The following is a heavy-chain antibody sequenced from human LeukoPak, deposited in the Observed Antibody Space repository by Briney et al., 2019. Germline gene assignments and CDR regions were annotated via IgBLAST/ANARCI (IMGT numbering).Heavy chain of an antibody. V-gene: IGHV4-39*01. CDR1: GGSISSSSYY. D-gene: IGHD6-6*01. CDR2: IYYSGST. J-gene: IGHJ6*02. Sequence: PSETLSLTCTVSGGSISSSSYYWGWIRQPPGKGLEWIGSIYYSGSTYYNPSLKSRVTISVDTSKNQFSLKLSSVTAADTAVYYCARGYSSSSGFSYYYYGMDVWGQGTTVTVSS. CDR3: ARGYSSSSGFSYYYYGMDV.